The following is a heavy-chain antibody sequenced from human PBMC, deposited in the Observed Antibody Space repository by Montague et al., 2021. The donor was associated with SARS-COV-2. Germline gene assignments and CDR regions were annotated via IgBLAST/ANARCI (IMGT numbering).Heavy chain of an antibody. V-gene: IGHV4-4*07. CDR2: IYASGST. CDR1: GVSITSYC. Sequence: SETLSLTCSISGVSITSYCWSWVRQPAVKGLEWIGHIYASGSTNXSPSLKSRVRLSIDNPKNQFSLKLESLTAADTAVYYCVRDGGNWYYFDYWGQGALVTVSS. D-gene: IGHD3-16*01. J-gene: IGHJ4*02. CDR3: VRDGGNWYYFDY.